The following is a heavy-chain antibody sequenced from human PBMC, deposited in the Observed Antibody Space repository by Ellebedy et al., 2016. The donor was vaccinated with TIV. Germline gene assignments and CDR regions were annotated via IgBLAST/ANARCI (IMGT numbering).Heavy chain of an antibody. CDR3: AREELGYCSGGSCYPLTNPPDY. D-gene: IGHD2-15*01. CDR1: GFTFSGYY. J-gene: IGHJ4*02. Sequence: GESLKISCAASGFTFSGYYMSWVRQAPGQGLEWVSVIYSGGSTYYADSVKGRFTISSDNSKNTLYLQMNSLRAEDTAVYYCAREELGYCSGGSCYPLTNPPDYWGQGTLVTVSS. CDR2: IYSGGST. V-gene: IGHV3-66*02.